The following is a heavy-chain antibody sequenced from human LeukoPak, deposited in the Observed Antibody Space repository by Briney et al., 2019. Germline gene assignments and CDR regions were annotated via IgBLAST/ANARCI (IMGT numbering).Heavy chain of an antibody. V-gene: IGHV3-23*01. CDR2: ISGSGGST. CDR1: GFTFSSYV. CDR3: ASSYYLYYFDY. Sequence: GGSLRLSCAASGFTFSSYVMSWVRQALGKGLEWVSAISGSGGSTYYADSVKGRFTISRDNSKNTLYLQMNSLRAEDTAVYYCASSYYLYYFDYWGQGTLVTVSS. D-gene: IGHD3-22*01. J-gene: IGHJ4*02.